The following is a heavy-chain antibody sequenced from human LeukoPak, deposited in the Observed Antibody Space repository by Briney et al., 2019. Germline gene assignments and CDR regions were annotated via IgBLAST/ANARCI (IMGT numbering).Heavy chain of an antibody. D-gene: IGHD2-15*01. V-gene: IGHV1-2*02. CDR2: LNPNTGAT. J-gene: IGHJ4*02. CDR1: GYTFTDNY. CDR3: ARASYSGGGCYYYFDY. Sequence: GASVKVSCKASGYTFTDNYLHWVRQAPGQGLEWMGWLNPNTGATIYAQNFQGRVTMTRDTSISTAYMEMSSLRSDDTAVYYCARASYSGGGCYYYFDYWGQGTLLTVSS.